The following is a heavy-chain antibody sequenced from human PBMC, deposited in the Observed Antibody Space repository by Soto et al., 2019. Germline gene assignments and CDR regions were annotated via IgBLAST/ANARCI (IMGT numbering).Heavy chain of an antibody. CDR3: ARAGAGYSGYDYVSAPPTYSSQKYYGMDV. CDR1: GDSISSGGHY. Sequence: TLCLTGPVSGDSISSGGHYWSWIRQHPGKGLEWSGYIYYSGITYYNPSLKSRVTISVDTSKNQFSLNLSSVTAADTAVCSCARAGAGYSGYDYVSAPPTYSSQKYYGMDVWGQGTTVTVYS. D-gene: IGHD5-12*01. CDR2: IYYSGIT. V-gene: IGHV4-31*03. J-gene: IGHJ6*02.